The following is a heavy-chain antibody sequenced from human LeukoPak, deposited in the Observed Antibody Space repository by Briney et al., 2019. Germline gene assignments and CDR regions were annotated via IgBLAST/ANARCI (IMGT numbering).Heavy chain of an antibody. CDR2: IYYSGST. CDR1: GGSISSGGYY. Sequence: PSETLSLTCTVSGGSISSGGYYWSWIRQHPGEGLEWIGYIYYSGSTYYNPSLKSRVTISVDTSKNQFSLKLSSVTAADTAVYYCARDRIYGMDVWGQGTTVTVSS. J-gene: IGHJ6*02. V-gene: IGHV4-31*03. D-gene: IGHD2/OR15-2a*01. CDR3: ARDRIYGMDV.